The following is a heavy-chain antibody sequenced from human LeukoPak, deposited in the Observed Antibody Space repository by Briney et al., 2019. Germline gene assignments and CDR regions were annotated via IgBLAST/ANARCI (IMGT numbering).Heavy chain of an antibody. CDR2: MNPNNGNT. J-gene: IGHJ5*02. CDR3: VRDGEGAAISVNYWFDP. D-gene: IGHD2-2*02. V-gene: IGHV1-8*01. CDR1: GFTFTSYD. Sequence: ASVKVSCKASGFTFTSYDINWVRQARGQGLEWMGWMNPNNGNTGYAQKFQGRVTMTRDTSISTAYMELRGLRSEDTAVYYCVRDGEGAAISVNYWFDPWGQGTLVTVSS.